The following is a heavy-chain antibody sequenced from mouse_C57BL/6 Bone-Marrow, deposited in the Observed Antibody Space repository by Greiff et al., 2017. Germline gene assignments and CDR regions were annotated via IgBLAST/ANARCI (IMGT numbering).Heavy chain of an antibody. CDR3: AREEGLLLRRYFDV. J-gene: IGHJ1*03. CDR1: GYSITSGYY. V-gene: IGHV3-6*01. D-gene: IGHD1-1*01. Sequence: DVKLQESGPGLVKPSQSLSLTCSVTGYSITSGYYWNWLRQFPGNKLEWMGYISYDGSNNYNPSLKNRISITRDTSKNQFFLKLNSVTTEDTATYYCAREEGLLLRRYFDVWGTGTTVTVAS. CDR2: ISYDGSN.